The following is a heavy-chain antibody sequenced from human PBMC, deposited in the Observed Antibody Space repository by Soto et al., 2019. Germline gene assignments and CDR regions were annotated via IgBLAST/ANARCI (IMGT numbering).Heavy chain of an antibody. CDR1: GFTFSSFF. CDR3: ARDGTGYCSGGSCPYGMDV. CDR2: ISYDGSNK. V-gene: IGHV3-30-3*01. Sequence: GGSLRLSCTASGFTFSSFFMNWVRQAPGKGLEWVAVISYDGSNKYYADSVKGRFTISRDNSKNTLYLQMNSLRAEDTAVYYCARDGTGYCSGGSCPYGMDVWGQGTTVTVSS. D-gene: IGHD2-15*01. J-gene: IGHJ6*02.